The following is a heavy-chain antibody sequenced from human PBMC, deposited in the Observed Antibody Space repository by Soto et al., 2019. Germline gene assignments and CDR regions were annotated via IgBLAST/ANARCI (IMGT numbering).Heavy chain of an antibody. J-gene: IGHJ4*02. CDR2: IRRNAYGGTT. D-gene: IGHD3-16*01. V-gene: IGHV3-49*04. CDR1: GFTFGDYA. Sequence: GGSLRLSCTTSGFTFGDYALSWVRQAPGKGLEWVGFIRRNAYGGTTDYAASVKGRFTISRDDSKSIAYLQMSSLRTEDTALYYCTRASSLDLDFWGQGTLVTVSS. CDR3: TRASSLDLDF.